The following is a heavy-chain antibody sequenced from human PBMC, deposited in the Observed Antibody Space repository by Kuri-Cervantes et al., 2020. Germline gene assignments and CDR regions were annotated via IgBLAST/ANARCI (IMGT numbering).Heavy chain of an antibody. CDR1: RGPITCTTKW. CDR2: IYHSGST. V-gene: IGHV4-4*02. Sequence: SETLSLTCAVSRGPITCTTKWWGWVRQPPGKGLEWIGEIYHSGSTNYNPSLKSRVTMSLDESKNQFSLKLSSVTAADTAVYYCAREGARWVGRKYYYYGMDVWGQGTTVTVSS. D-gene: IGHD3-10*01. CDR3: AREGARWVGRKYYYYGMDV. J-gene: IGHJ6*02.